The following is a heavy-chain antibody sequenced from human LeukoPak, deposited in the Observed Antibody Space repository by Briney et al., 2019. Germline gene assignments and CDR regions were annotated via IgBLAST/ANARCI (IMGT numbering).Heavy chain of an antibody. CDR2: IYPGDSDT. V-gene: IGHV5-51*01. CDR3: ARLYSSGSYRAFDY. D-gene: IGHD3-22*01. Sequence: GESLKISCKGSGYSFTSYWIGWVRQMPGKGLEWMGIIYPGDSDTRYSPSFQGQVTISADKSITTAYLQLSSLQASDTAMYYCARLYSSGSYRAFDYWGQGTLVTVAS. CDR1: GYSFTSYW. J-gene: IGHJ4*02.